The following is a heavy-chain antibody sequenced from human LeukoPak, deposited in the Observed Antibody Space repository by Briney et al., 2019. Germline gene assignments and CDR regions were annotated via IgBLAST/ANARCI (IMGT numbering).Heavy chain of an antibody. CDR3: AGSPEYCSGGNCYRFDH. J-gene: IGHJ4*02. Sequence: SETLSLTCTVSGGSMNSYYWTWIRQPPGKGLEWIGSTYYTGITTYNLSLQSRVTLSVDTSKNQFSLRLTSVTAADTAVYYCAGSPEYCSGGNCYRFDHWGQGTLVTVSS. CDR2: TYYTGIT. D-gene: IGHD2-15*01. V-gene: IGHV4-59*08. CDR1: GGSMNSYY.